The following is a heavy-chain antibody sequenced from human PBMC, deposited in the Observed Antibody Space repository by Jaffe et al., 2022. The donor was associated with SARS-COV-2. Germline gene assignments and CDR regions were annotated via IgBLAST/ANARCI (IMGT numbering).Heavy chain of an antibody. J-gene: IGHJ4*02. D-gene: IGHD6-25*01. CDR2: IYYSETT. V-gene: IGHV4-39*01. CDR3: WRAADS. Sequence: QVQLQESGPGLVKPSETLSLTCSISGGSISGDGFYGGWVRQPPGKGLEWIASIYYSETTYYNPSLKSRVTISLDTSKTQFSLKMNSVTAADTAVYYCWRAADSWGRGTLVTVSS. CDR1: GGSISGDGFY.